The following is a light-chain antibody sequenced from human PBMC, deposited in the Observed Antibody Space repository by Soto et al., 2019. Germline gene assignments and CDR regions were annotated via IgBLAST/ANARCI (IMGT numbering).Light chain of an antibody. V-gene: IGKV3-20*01. CDR3: QQYGSSPRT. J-gene: IGKJ1*01. CDR2: GAS. Sequence: EIVLTQSTGTLSLSPGERATLSCRASQSVSSSYLAWYQQKPGQAPRLLIYGASSRATGIPDRFSGSGSGTDFTLTIRRLETEDCTVYYCQQYGSSPRTFGQGAKVEIK. CDR1: QSVSSSY.